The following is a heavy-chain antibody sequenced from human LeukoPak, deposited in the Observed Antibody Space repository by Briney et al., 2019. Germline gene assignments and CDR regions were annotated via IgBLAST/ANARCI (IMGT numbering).Heavy chain of an antibody. D-gene: IGHD4-17*01. CDR3: ARYYGDYGNDAFDI. CDR2: ISSSSSTI. CDR1: GFTFSSYS. Sequence: GGSLRLSCAASGFTFSSYSMNWVRQAPGKGLEWVSYISSSSSTIYYADSVKGRFTISRDNAKNSLYPQMNSLRDEDTAVYYCARYYGDYGNDAFDIWGQGTMVTVSS. V-gene: IGHV3-48*02. J-gene: IGHJ3*02.